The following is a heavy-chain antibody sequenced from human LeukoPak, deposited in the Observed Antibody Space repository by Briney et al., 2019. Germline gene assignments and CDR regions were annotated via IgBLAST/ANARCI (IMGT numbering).Heavy chain of an antibody. V-gene: IGHV3-48*03. D-gene: IGHD4-17*01. CDR2: ISSSGSTI. Sequence: GGSLRLSCAASGFTFSSYEMNWVRQAPGKGLEWVSYISSSGSTIHYPDSVKGRFTIPRDNAKNSLYLQMNSLRAEDTAVYYCASQLRDYYLRWFDPWGQGTLVTVSS. CDR1: GFTFSSYE. CDR3: ASQLRDYYLRWFDP. J-gene: IGHJ5*02.